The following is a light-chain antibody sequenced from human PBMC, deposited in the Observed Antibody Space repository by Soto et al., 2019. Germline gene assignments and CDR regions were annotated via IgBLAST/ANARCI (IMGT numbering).Light chain of an antibody. V-gene: IGKV3-20*01. CDR2: GAS. J-gene: IGKJ1*01. Sequence: EIVLTQSPGTLSLSPGERATLSCRASQSVSSSYLAWYQPKPGQAPRLLIYGASSRATGIPDRFSGSGSGTDFTLTISRLEPEDFAVYYCQQYGSSSWTFGQGTKVDIK. CDR1: QSVSSSY. CDR3: QQYGSSSWT.